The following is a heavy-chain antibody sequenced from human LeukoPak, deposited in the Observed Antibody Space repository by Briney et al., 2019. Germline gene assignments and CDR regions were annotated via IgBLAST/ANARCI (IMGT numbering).Heavy chain of an antibody. J-gene: IGHJ4*02. CDR3: ARLVFGMDYFDY. D-gene: IGHD3-3*01. CDR1: SGSISSITYY. Sequence: SETLSLTCTVSSGSISSITYYWGWIRQPPGKGPEWIGSTYYSGSTYSSLKSRVTISVDTSKNQFSLKLSSVTAADTAVYYCARLVFGMDYFDYWGQGTLVTVSS. V-gene: IGHV4-39*01. CDR2: TYYSGST.